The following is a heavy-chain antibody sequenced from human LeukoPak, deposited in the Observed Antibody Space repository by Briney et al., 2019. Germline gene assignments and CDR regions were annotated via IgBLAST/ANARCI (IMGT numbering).Heavy chain of an antibody. CDR2: INPNSGGT. D-gene: IGHD6-13*01. J-gene: IGHJ6*03. Sequence: GASVKVSCKASGYTFTGYYMHWVRQAPGQGLEWMGWINPNSGGTNYAQKFQGRVTMTRDTSISTAYMELSRLRSDDTAVYYCARDGGSSSWYVWHVYYMDVWGQGTTVTVSS. V-gene: IGHV1-2*02. CDR1: GYTFTGYY. CDR3: ARDGGSSSWYVWHVYYMDV.